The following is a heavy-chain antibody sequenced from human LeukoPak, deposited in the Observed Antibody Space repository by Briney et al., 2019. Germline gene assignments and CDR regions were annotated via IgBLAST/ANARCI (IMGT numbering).Heavy chain of an antibody. Sequence: TGGSVRLSCAASGFTFSSYAMSWVRQAPGKGLEWVSAISGSGGSTYYADSVKGRFTISRDNSKNTLYLQMNSLRAEDTAVYYCAKAASGIAARGGELDYWGQGTLVTVSS. J-gene: IGHJ4*02. CDR1: GFTFSSYA. CDR2: ISGSGGST. V-gene: IGHV3-23*01. CDR3: AKAASGIAARGGELDY. D-gene: IGHD6-6*01.